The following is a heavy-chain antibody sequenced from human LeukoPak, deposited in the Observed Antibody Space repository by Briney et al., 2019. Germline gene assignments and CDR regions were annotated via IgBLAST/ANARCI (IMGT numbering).Heavy chain of an antibody. CDR3: ARGFSSGSYSRIDP. CDR2: MNPNSGNT. J-gene: IGHJ5*02. CDR1: GYTFTSYD. D-gene: IGHD1-26*01. Sequence: ASVKVSCKASGYTFTSYDINWVRQATGQGLEWMGWMNPNSGNTGYAQKFQGRVTMTRNTSISTAYMALSSLRSEDTAVYYCARGFSSGSYSRIDPWGQGTLVTVSS. V-gene: IGHV1-8*01.